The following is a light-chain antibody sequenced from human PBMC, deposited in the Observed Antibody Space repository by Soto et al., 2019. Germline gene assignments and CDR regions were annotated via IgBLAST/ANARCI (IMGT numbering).Light chain of an antibody. CDR3: QQYYDWPLT. V-gene: IGKV3-15*01. J-gene: IGKJ4*01. Sequence: EIVMTQSPSTLSVSPGERATLSCRASQRVSDSLAWYLQKPGQAPRLLIYGASTRATGIPARFSGSGSGAEFTLTISSLQSEDFAVYYCQQYYDWPLTFGGGTTVEIK. CDR1: QRVSDS. CDR2: GAS.